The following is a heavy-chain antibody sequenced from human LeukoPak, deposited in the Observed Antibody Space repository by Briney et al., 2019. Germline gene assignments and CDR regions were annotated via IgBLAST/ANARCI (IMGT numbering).Heavy chain of an antibody. V-gene: IGHV1-18*01. J-gene: IGHJ6*02. D-gene: IGHD2-2*01. Sequence: EASVKVSCKASGYNFRAYDITWVRQAPGQGLEWMGWISVYKGDTKYAQNIQGRVTMTTDTSTSTAYMELRSLRSDDTAVYYCVRLGYCSSTSCYADLRSGYYYYYGMDVWGQGTTVTVSS. CDR3: VRLGYCSSTSCYADLRSGYYYYYGMDV. CDR1: GYNFRAYD. CDR2: ISVYKGDT.